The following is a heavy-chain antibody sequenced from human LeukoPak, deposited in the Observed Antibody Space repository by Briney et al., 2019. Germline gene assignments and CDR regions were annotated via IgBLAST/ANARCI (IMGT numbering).Heavy chain of an antibody. CDR3: ARGFTDYSHFDY. J-gene: IGHJ4*02. CDR2: ISYDGSNK. D-gene: IGHD4-11*01. CDR1: GFTFSSYG. Sequence: PGGSLRLSCAASGFTFSSYGMHWVRQAPGKGLEWVAVISYDGSNKYYADSVKGRFTISRDNSKNTLYLQMNSLRAEDTAVYYCARGFTDYSHFDYWGQGTLVTVSS. V-gene: IGHV3-30*03.